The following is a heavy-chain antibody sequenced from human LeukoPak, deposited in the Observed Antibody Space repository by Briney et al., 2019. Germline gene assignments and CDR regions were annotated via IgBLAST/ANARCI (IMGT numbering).Heavy chain of an antibody. CDR1: GFTFSSYE. CDR3: ARSPPWGYYDSSGYFALYFDY. J-gene: IGHJ4*02. V-gene: IGHV3-48*03. CDR2: ISSSGSTI. Sequence: GGSLRLSCAASGFTFSSYEMNWVRQAPGKGPEWVSYISSSGSTIYYADSVKGRFTISRDNAKNSLYLQMNSLRAEDTAVYYCARSPPWGYYDSSGYFALYFDYWGQGTLVTVSS. D-gene: IGHD3-22*01.